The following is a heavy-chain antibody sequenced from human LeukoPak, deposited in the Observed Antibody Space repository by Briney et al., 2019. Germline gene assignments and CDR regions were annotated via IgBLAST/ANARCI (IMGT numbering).Heavy chain of an antibody. V-gene: IGHV3-23*01. D-gene: IGHD2/OR15-2a*01. J-gene: IGHJ3*02. CDR3: AKETLIVSDAFDI. Sequence: GGSLRLSCAASGFTFSSYAMSWVRQAPGKGLEWVSAISGSGDSTYYRDSVKGRFTISRDNSKNTLYLQMNSLRTEDTAVYYCAKETLIVSDAFDIWGQGTMVTVSS. CDR1: GFTFSSYA. CDR2: ISGSGDST.